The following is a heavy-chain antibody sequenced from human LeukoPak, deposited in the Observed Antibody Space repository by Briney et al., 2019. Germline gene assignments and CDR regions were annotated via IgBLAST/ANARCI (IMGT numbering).Heavy chain of an antibody. V-gene: IGHV1-18*01. CDR1: GYTFTTYG. CDR2: VSGYTANT. J-gene: IGHJ4*02. Sequence: ASVKVSCKTSGYTFTTYGVSWVRQAPGQGLEWMGWVSGYTANTNYAERFQGRVTMTTDTSTSTVYLELTSLRSDDTAMYYCARGEVSASLYYFDFWGQGTLVTVS. D-gene: IGHD2-2*01. CDR3: ARGEVSASLYYFDF.